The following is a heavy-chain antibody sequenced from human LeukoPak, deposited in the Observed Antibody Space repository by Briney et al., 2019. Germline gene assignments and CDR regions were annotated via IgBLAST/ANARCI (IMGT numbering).Heavy chain of an antibody. CDR3: ARGHRREQLVWVFDY. V-gene: IGHV4-39*07. CDR2: IYYSGST. Sequence: PSETLSLTCTVSGGSISSNSYYWGWIRQPPGKGLEWIGSIYYSGSTYYNPSLKSRVTISVDTSKNQFSLKLSSVTAADTAVYYCARGHRREQLVWVFDYWGQGTLVTVSS. CDR1: GGSISSNSYY. D-gene: IGHD6-6*01. J-gene: IGHJ4*02.